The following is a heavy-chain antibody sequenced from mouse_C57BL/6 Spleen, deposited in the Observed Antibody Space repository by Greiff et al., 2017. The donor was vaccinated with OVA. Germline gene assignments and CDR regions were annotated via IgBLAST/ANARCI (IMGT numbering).Heavy chain of an antibody. Sequence: QVQLQQSGAELVRPGASVTLSCKASGYTFTDYEMHWVKQTPVHGLEWIGAIDPETGGTAYNQKFKGKAILTADKSSSTAYMELSSLTSEDSAVYFCARLGPSFYYFDYWGQGTTLTVSS. CDR1: GYTFTDYE. V-gene: IGHV1-15*01. J-gene: IGHJ2*01. CDR2: IDPETGGT. CDR3: ARLGPSFYYFDY.